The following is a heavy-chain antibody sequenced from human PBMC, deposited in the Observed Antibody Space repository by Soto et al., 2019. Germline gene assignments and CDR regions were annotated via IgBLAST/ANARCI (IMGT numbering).Heavy chain of an antibody. V-gene: IGHV4-59*12. CDR2: IYYSGST. D-gene: IGHD3-22*01. Sequence: PSETLSLTCSVSGDSISSSYWSWIRQPPGKGLEWIGYIYYSGSTYYTPSLRSRVTISVDTSKNQFSLKLSSVTAADTAVYYCARGRGTISGYYPFFAYWGQGTLVPVSS. CDR3: ARGRGTISGYYPFFAY. J-gene: IGHJ4*02. CDR1: GDSISSSY.